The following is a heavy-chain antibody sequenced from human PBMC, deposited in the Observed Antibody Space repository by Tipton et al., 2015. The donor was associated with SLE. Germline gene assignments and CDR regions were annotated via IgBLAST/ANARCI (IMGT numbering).Heavy chain of an antibody. J-gene: IGHJ4*01. CDR2: IGAAGDT. D-gene: IGHD3-22*01. CDR3: ARRNYYDGR. CDR1: GISFSNND. V-gene: IGHV3-13*04. Sequence: GSLRLSCAGTGISFSNNDMYWVRQATGKGLEWVSTIGAAGDTYYAASVKGRFTISRDNSNNTIYLQMNSLRAEDTALYYCARRNYYDGRWGRGTLVTVSS.